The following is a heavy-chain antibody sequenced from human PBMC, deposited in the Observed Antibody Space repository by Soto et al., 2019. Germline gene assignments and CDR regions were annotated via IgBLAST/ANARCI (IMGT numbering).Heavy chain of an antibody. D-gene: IGHD4-17*01. J-gene: IGHJ6*02. CDR3: ARWRTVTTTRPYYYYYGMDV. CDR1: GYTFTSYA. CDR2: INAGNGNT. V-gene: IGHV1-3*01. Sequence: ASVKVSCKASGYTFTSYAMHWVRQAPGQRLEWVGWINAGNGNTKYSQKFQGRVTITRDTSASTAYMELSSLRSEDTAVYYCARWRTVTTTRPYYYYYGMDVWGQGTTVTVSS.